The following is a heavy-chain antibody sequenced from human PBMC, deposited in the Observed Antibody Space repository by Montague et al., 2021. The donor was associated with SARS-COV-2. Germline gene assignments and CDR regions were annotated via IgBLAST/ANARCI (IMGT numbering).Heavy chain of an antibody. Sequence: SETLSLTCTVSGGSVSSGTYYWTWIRQPPGKGLEWIGYIYYSGSTNYNPSLKSRVTISVDTSKDQFSLILSSVTAADTAVYYCALVGPTCEIWGQGTMVTVSS. CDR3: ALVGPTCEI. CDR2: IYYSGST. D-gene: IGHD2-15*01. V-gene: IGHV4-61*01. CDR1: GGSVSSGTYY. J-gene: IGHJ3*02.